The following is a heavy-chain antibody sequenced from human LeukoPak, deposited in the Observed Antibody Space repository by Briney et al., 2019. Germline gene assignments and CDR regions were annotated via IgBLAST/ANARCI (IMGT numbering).Heavy chain of an antibody. Sequence: GGALRLSCGASGSTVRNNYMSWVRQAPGQGLEWVSAISGNSGTIYYADSVKGRFTISRDNSKNTLYLQMYSLRAEDTAVYYCAKILSGTYSFDLWGQGTLVTVSS. D-gene: IGHD1-26*01. CDR1: GSTVRNNY. CDR3: AKILSGTYSFDL. V-gene: IGHV3-23*01. CDR2: ISGNSGTI. J-gene: IGHJ4*02.